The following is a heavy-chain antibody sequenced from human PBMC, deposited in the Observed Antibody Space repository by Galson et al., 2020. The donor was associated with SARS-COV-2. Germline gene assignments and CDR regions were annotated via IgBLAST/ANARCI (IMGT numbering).Heavy chain of an antibody. J-gene: IGHJ4*02. V-gene: IGHV4-4*02. CDR3: ARSQYCSGGSCSTFAY. Sequence: SETLSLTCAVSGDSISSANWWSWVRQPPGKGLEWIGEIYQSGTTNYNPSLKSRVTISVDKSKNQFSLNLNSVTAADTATYYCARSQYCSGGSCSTFAYWGQGTLVTVSS. CDR2: IYQSGTT. D-gene: IGHD2-15*01. CDR1: GDSISSANW.